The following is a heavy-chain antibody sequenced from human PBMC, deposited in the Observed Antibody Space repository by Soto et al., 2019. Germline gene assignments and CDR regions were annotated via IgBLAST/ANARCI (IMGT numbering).Heavy chain of an antibody. CDR3: ARDRYCTVGRCFSSAFDI. CDR1: GDPISNSNYY. J-gene: IGHJ3*02. CDR2: IYYTGST. D-gene: IGHD2-15*01. Sequence: QVQLQESGPGLVKPSQTLSLTCNVSGDPISNSNYYWSWIRQHPGKGLEWIGYIYYTGSTYYNPSLMSRVSISVDTSKNQFSLRLNSVTAADTALYYCARDRYCTVGRCFSSAFDIWGQGTMVTVFS. V-gene: IGHV4-31*03.